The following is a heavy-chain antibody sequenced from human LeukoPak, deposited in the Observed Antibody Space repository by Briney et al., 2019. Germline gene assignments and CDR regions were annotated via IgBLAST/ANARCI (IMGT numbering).Heavy chain of an antibody. V-gene: IGHV4-28*01. CDR2: IYHSGST. CDR1: GYSISSGKW. Sequence: SETLSLTCAVSGYSISSGKWWGWIRQPPGKGLEWIGYIYHSGSTNYNPSLKSRVTILVDKSKNQFSLKLSSVTAADTAVYYCASLFNGLVQGEQLGADYWGQGTLVTVSS. D-gene: IGHD7-27*01. J-gene: IGHJ4*02. CDR3: ASLFNGLVQGEQLGADY.